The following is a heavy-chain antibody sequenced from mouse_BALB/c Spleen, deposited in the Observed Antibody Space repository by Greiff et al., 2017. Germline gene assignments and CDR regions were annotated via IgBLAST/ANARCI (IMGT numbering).Heavy chain of an antibody. D-gene: IGHD2-14*01. CDR1: GFTFSSYT. V-gene: IGHV5-6-4*01. J-gene: IGHJ3*01. Sequence: EVKLVESGGGLVKPGGSLKLSCAASGFTFSSYTMSWVRQTPEKRLEWVATISSGGSYTYYPDSVKGRFTISRDNAKNTLYLQMSSLKSEDTAMYYCTRYDDGLGFAYWGQGTLVTVSA. CDR3: TRYDDGLGFAY. CDR2: ISSGGSYT.